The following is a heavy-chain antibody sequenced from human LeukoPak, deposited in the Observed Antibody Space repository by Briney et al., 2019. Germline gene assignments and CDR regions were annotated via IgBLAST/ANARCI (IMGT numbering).Heavy chain of an antibody. Sequence: GGSLRLSCAVSGFTFHDYTMHWVRQPPGKGLEWVSLIRWDGGEIHYADSLKGRLTISRDNSKNSLFLQMNSLGIEDTALYYCAKATSSGWGYAFDVWGRGTMVTVSA. D-gene: IGHD6-19*01. CDR1: GFTFHDYT. V-gene: IGHV3-43*01. CDR3: AKATSSGWGYAFDV. J-gene: IGHJ3*01. CDR2: IRWDGGEI.